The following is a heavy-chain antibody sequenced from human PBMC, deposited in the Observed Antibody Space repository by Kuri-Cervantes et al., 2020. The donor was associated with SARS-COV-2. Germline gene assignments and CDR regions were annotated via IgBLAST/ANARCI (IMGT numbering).Heavy chain of an antibody. CDR3: ARHTIAARSDFDY. J-gene: IGHJ4*02. V-gene: IGHV4-34*01. Sequence: GSLRLSCVVYGGSFSVYYWNWIRQPPGKGLEWMGEINNSGSTNYNPSLKSRVTISVDTSKNQFSLKLSSVTAADTAVYYCARHTIAARSDFDYWGQGTLVTVSS. D-gene: IGHD6-6*01. CDR2: INNSGST. CDR1: GGSFSVYY.